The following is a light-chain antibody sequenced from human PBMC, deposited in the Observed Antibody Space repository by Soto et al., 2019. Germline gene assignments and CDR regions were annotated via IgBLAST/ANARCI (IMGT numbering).Light chain of an antibody. Sequence: DIQMTQSPSSLSASVGDRFTITCRLSQSIVTYLNWYLQKPGKAPKLLIYAASNLQSGVPSRFSGSGSGTDFTLTISSLQPEDFATYFCQQSYSTPPWTFGQGTKVDI. CDR2: AAS. V-gene: IGKV1-39*01. J-gene: IGKJ1*01. CDR3: QQSYSTPPWT. CDR1: QSIVTY.